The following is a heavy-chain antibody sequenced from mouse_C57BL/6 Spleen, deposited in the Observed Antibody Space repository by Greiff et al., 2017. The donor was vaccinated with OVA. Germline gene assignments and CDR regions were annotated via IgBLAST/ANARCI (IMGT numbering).Heavy chain of an antibody. V-gene: IGHV2-2*01. Sequence: VQLQESGPGLVQPSQSLSITCTVSGFSLTSYGVHWVRQSPGKGLEWLGVIWSGGSTDYNAAFISRLSISKDNSKSQVFFKMNSLQADDTAIYYCATIYYGYDGFAYWGQGTLVTVSA. J-gene: IGHJ3*01. CDR3: ATIYYGYDGFAY. D-gene: IGHD2-2*01. CDR2: IWSGGST. CDR1: GFSLTSYG.